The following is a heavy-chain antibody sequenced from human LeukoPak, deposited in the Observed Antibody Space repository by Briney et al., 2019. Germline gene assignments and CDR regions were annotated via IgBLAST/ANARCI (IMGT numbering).Heavy chain of an antibody. D-gene: IGHD3-10*01. CDR1: GFTVSSNY. J-gene: IGHJ4*02. CDR2: ISYDGSNK. Sequence: GGSLRLSCAASGFTVSSNYMSWVRQAPGKGLEWVAVISYDGSNKYYADSVKGRFTISRDNSKNTLYLQMNSLRAEDTAVYYCAKDRQSWFGELLYPDYWGQGTLVTVSS. CDR3: AKDRQSWFGELLYPDY. V-gene: IGHV3-30*18.